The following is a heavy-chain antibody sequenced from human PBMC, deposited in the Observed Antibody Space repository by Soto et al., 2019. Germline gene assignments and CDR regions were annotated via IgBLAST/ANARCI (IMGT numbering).Heavy chain of an antibody. CDR3: ASSFAVAAAAPFDS. J-gene: IGHJ4*02. CDR1: GGSISSGGYY. CDR2: IYYSGST. D-gene: IGHD6-13*01. V-gene: IGHV4-31*03. Sequence: SSETLSLTCTVSGGSISSGGYYWSWSRQHPGKGLEWIGYIYYSGSTYYNPSLKSRVTISVDTSKNQFSLKLSSVTAADTAVDSGASSFAVAAAAPFDSWGQETLAPVPS.